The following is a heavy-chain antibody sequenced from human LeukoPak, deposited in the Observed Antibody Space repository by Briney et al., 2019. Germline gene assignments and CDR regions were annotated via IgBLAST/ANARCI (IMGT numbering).Heavy chain of an antibody. J-gene: IGHJ3*02. CDR1: GFTFSSYW. V-gene: IGHV3-7*01. CDR2: INHNGNVN. D-gene: IGHD3-10*01. CDR3: ARPGITAFDI. Sequence: PGGSLRLSCAASGFTFSSYWMNWARQAPGKGLEWVASINHNGNVNYYVDSVKGRFTISRDNAKNSVSLYMNSLRAEDSAVYYCARPGITAFDIWGQGTMVTVSS.